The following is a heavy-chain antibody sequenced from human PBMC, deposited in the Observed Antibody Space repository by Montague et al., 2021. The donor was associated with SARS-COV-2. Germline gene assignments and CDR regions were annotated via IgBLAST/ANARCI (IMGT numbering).Heavy chain of an antibody. D-gene: IGHD1-26*01. J-gene: IGHJ4*02. CDR3: ASQSGSYYNYFDL. CDR1: GGSISSANYY. CDR2: IYYSGSS. Sequence: TLSLTCSVSGGSISSANYYWSWIRQHPGKGLEFIGYIYYSGSSFYNPSLKSRRTISVDTSKNRFSLRLSSVTAADTAIYFCASQSGSYYNYFDLWGQGTLVTVSS. V-gene: IGHV4-31*03.